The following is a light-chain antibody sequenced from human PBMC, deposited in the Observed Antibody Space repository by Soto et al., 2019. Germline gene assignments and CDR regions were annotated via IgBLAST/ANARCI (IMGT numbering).Light chain of an antibody. J-gene: IGKJ2*01. V-gene: IGKV1-5*03. CDR2: TAS. CDR3: QQYKTYTYT. CDR1: QSIGRW. Sequence: DIQMTQSPSTLSASVGDRVTITCRASQSIGRWLAWYQQKPGKAPKLLIYTASSLESGVPSRFSGSGSGTEFTLTISSLQPDDFTTYYCQQYKTYTYTFAQGTKLEIK.